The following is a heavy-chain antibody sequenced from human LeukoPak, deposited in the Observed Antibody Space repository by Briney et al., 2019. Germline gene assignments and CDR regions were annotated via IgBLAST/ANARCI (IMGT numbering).Heavy chain of an antibody. V-gene: IGHV1-69*13. Sequence: SVKVSCKASGGTFSSCAISWVRQAPGQGLEWMGGIIPIFGTANYAQKFQGRVTITADESTSTAYMELSSLRSEDTAVYYCARTREYQLTGFDYWGQGTLVTVSS. CDR3: ARTREYQLTGFDY. D-gene: IGHD2-2*01. CDR2: IIPIFGTA. J-gene: IGHJ4*02. CDR1: GGTFSSCA.